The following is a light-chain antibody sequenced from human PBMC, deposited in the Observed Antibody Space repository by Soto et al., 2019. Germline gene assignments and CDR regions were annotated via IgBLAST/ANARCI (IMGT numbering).Light chain of an antibody. CDR3: EAWDDSLNGYV. CDR1: SSNIGSNT. V-gene: IGLV1-44*01. CDR2: SNN. J-gene: IGLJ1*01. Sequence: QSVLTQPPSASGTPGQRVTISCSGSSSNIGSNTVNWYQQLPGTAPKLLIYSNNQRPSGVPDRFSGSKSGTSASLAISGLQSEDEADYYCEAWDDSLNGYVFGPGTKVTAL.